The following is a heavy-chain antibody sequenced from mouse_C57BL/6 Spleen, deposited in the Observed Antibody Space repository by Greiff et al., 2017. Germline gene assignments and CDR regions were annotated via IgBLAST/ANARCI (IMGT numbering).Heavy chain of an antibody. CDR2: INPNNGGT. CDR1: GYTFTDYN. D-gene: IGHD2-1*01. V-gene: IGHV1-18*01. CDR3: ARKEDMGTGWVAY. Sequence: EVKLMESGPELVKPGASVKIPCKASGYTFTDYNMDWVKQSHGKSLEWIGDINPNNGGTIYNQKFKGKATLTVDKSSSTAYMELRSLTSEDTAVYYCARKEDMGTGWVAYWGQGTLVTVSA. J-gene: IGHJ3*01.